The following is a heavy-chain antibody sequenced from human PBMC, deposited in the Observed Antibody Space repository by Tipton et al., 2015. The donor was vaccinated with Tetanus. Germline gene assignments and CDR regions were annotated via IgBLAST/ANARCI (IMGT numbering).Heavy chain of an antibody. D-gene: IGHD4-11*01. J-gene: IGHJ6*02. CDR2: IYYNGGT. V-gene: IGHV4-39*07. Sequence: TLSLTCTVSGGSISTSGFYWDWIRQSPIKRLEWIGNIYYNGGTHYNPSLKSRVRISIDTSKNQFSLKLGSVTAADTAVYYCARDSNFYSYSYKGMDVWGQGTTVTVSS. CDR1: GGSISTSGFY. CDR3: ARDSNFYSYSYKGMDV.